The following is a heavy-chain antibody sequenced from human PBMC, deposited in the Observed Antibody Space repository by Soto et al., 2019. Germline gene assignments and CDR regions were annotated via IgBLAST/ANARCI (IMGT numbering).Heavy chain of an antibody. CDR1: DFTFNTFG. V-gene: IGHV3-30*18. Sequence: QEQLVESGGGVVLPGRSLRLSCAASDFTFNTFGMHWVRQAPGKGLEWVAVISYDGSDKYYSDSVRGRFTISRDNSMNTLYLQMNSLRTEDTAVYYCAKSPNFYCSSYHCYKYYVDYWGQGTLVTVSS. CDR2: ISYDGSDK. J-gene: IGHJ4*02. CDR3: AKSPNFYCSSYHCYKYYVDY. D-gene: IGHD2-2*01.